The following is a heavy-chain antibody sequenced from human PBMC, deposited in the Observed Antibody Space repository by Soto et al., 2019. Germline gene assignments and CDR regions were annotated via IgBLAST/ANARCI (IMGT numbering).Heavy chain of an antibody. CDR2: IYYSGST. D-gene: IGHD6-6*01. CDR3: ARHLGHSSSPRPFYYYYYMDV. J-gene: IGHJ6*03. Sequence: SETLSLTCTVSGGSISSSSYYWGWIRQPPGKGLEWIGSIYYSGSTYYNPSLKSRVTISVDTSKNQFSLKLSSVTAADTAVYYCARHLGHSSSPRPFYYYYYMDVWGKGTTVTVSS. CDR1: GGSISSSSYY. V-gene: IGHV4-39*01.